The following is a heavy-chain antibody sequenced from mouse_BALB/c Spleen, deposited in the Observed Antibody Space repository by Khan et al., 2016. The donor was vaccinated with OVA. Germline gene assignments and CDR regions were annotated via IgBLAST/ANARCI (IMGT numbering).Heavy chain of an antibody. CDR2: MIYTGYT. V-gene: IGHV3-8*02. Sequence: EVKLEESGPSLVKPSQTLSLTCSVTGDYINSGYWSWIRKFPGNKLEYMGNMIYTGYTDYYPPLKSGLAITRPTSKNQYYLQLNSMTTDDTATYYCARSTYRYAFAYWGQGTLVTVSA. CDR3: ARSTYRYAFAY. CDR1: GDYINSGY. J-gene: IGHJ3*01. D-gene: IGHD2-14*01.